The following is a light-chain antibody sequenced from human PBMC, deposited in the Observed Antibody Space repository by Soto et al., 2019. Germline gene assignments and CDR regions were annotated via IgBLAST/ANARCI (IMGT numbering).Light chain of an antibody. V-gene: IGKV3-15*01. CDR3: QQYNDWPSTWT. CDR2: DAS. Sequence: EIVLTQSPATLSLSPGERATLSCRASQSVSSYLAWYQQKPGQAPSLLIYDASTRPTGIPARFSGSGSGTEFTLTISSLQSEEFAGYYCQQYNDWPSTWTFGQGTKVDIK. CDR1: QSVSSY. J-gene: IGKJ1*01.